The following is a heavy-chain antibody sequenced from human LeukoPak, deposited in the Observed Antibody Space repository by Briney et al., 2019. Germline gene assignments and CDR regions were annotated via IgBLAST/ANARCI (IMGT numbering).Heavy chain of an antibody. CDR1: GFTFSSYA. D-gene: IGHD1-26*01. J-gene: IGHJ4*02. Sequence: GGSLRLSCAASGFTFSSYAMHWVRQAPGKGLEWVSSISSSSSYIYYADSVKGRFTISRDNAKNSLYLQMNSLRAEDTAVYYCARHRRYSGSYQSQPRHFDYWGQGTLVTVSS. CDR3: ARHRRYSGSYQSQPRHFDY. V-gene: IGHV3-21*01. CDR2: ISSSSSYI.